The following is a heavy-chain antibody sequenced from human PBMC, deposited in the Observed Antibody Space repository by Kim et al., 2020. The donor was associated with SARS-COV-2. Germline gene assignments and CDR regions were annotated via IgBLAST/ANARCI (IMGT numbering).Heavy chain of an antibody. CDR3: ASGSKY. V-gene: IGHV3-48*03. J-gene: IGHJ4*02. Sequence: SRGSSISYADSVKGRFTLSRDNAKNSLFLQMNSLRAEDTAVYYCASGSKYWGQGTLVTVSS. D-gene: IGHD1-26*01. CDR2: SRGSSI.